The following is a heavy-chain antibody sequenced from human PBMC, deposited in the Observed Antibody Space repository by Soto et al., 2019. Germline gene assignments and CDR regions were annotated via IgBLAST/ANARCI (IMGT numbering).Heavy chain of an antibody. Sequence: GESLKISCKGSGYSFTNYWIGWVRQMPGKGLEWMGIIYPGDSDTRYSPSFQGQVTISADKSISTAYLQWSSLKASDTAMYYCACSTYYYDSSGYYEDYWGQGTLVTVSS. CDR3: ACSTYYYDSSGYYEDY. V-gene: IGHV5-51*01. J-gene: IGHJ4*02. CDR1: GYSFTNYW. D-gene: IGHD3-22*01. CDR2: IYPGDSDT.